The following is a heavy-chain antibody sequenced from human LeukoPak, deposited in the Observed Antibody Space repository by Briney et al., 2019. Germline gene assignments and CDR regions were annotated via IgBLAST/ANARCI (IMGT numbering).Heavy chain of an antibody. V-gene: IGHV4-31*03. CDR2: IYYSGST. CDR3: ARVKGYGSGSYYNVFDY. D-gene: IGHD3-10*01. J-gene: IGHJ4*02. CDR1: GGSISSGGYY. Sequence: PSQTLSLTCTVSGGSISSGGYYWSRIRQHPGKGLEWIGYIYYSGSTYYNPSLKSRVTISVDTSKNQFSLKLSSVTAADTAVYYCARVKGYGSGSYYNVFDYWGQGTLVTVSS.